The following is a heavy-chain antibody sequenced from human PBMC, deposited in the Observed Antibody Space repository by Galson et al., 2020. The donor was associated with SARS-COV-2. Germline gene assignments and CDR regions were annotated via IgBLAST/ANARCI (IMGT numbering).Heavy chain of an antibody. V-gene: IGHV3-23*01. Sequence: GGSLTLSCAASGFTFSSYAMSWVRQAPGKGLEWVSAISGSGGSTYYADSVKGRFTISRDNSKNTLYLQMNSLRAEDTAVYYCAKCRPYGDPPLLYYYYYGMDVWGQGTTVTVSS. CDR2: ISGSGGST. D-gene: IGHD4-17*01. J-gene: IGHJ6*02. CDR1: GFTFSSYA. CDR3: AKCRPYGDPPLLYYYYYGMDV.